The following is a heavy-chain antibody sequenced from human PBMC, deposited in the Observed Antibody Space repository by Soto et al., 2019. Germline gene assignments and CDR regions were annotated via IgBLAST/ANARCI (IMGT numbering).Heavy chain of an antibody. CDR1: GGSMSGYH. V-gene: IGHV4-59*12. Sequence: QVQLQESGPGLVKPSETLSLTCTVSGGSMSGYHWTWIRQSPGKELEFVGSVFDSGNTKSNPSLRSRVAISMDASKSQFSLRLNSGTAADTAVYYCASCLNSVGSCLRFLRWGQGTLVTVSS. D-gene: IGHD2-15*01. CDR2: VFDSGNT. CDR3: ASCLNSVGSCLRFLR. J-gene: IGHJ1*01.